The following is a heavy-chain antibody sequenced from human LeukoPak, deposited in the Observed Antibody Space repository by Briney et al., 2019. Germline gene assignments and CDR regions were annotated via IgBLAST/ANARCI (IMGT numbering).Heavy chain of an antibody. CDR1: GFTFSNAW. Sequence: PGGSLRLSCAASGFTFSNAWMNWVRQAPGKGLEWVGRMKSKRDGGTTDYAAPVKVRFTIARNDKTKTLHLQIDSLKTKATAVYFCTTYSGSFLKMDDYYMNVWGKGTTVSASS. D-gene: IGHD1-26*01. CDR2: MKSKRDGGTT. CDR3: TTYSGSFLKMDDYYMNV. J-gene: IGHJ6*03. V-gene: IGHV3-15*01.